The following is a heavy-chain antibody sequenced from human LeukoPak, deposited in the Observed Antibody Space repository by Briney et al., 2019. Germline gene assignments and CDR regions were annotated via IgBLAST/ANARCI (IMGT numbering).Heavy chain of an antibody. J-gene: IGHJ4*02. D-gene: IGHD6-6*01. Sequence: PGGSLRLSCAASGFIFSTYGMHWVRQAPGKGLEWVAFIRYDGGNKYYADSVKGRFTISRDNSKNTLYLQMNSLRAEDTAVYYCAKDWWSYSSSSYYFDYWGQGTLVTVSS. CDR2: IRYDGGNK. CDR3: AKDWWSYSSSSYYFDY. CDR1: GFIFSTYG. V-gene: IGHV3-30*02.